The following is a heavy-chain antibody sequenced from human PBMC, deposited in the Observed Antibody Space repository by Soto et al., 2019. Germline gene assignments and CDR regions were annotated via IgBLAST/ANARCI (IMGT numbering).Heavy chain of an antibody. CDR1: GGSISSGGYY. J-gene: IGHJ4*02. CDR2: IYYSGST. V-gene: IGHV4-30-4*01. D-gene: IGHD1-26*01. Sequence: SETLSLTCTVSGGSISSGGYYWSWIRQPPGKGLEWIGYIYYSGSTYYNPSLKSRVTISVDTSKNQFSLKLSSVTAADTAVYYCARVAGATGLYYFDYWGQGTLVTVSS. CDR3: ARVAGATGLYYFDY.